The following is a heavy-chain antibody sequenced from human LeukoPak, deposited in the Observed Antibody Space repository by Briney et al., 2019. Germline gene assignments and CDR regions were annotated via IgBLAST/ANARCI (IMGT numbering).Heavy chain of an antibody. Sequence: KSGGSLRLSCAASGFTFSSYSMNWVRQAPGKGLEWVSSISSSSSYIYYADSVKGRFTISRDNAKNSLYLQMNSLRVEDTAVYYCARAGGSYYGDWGQGTLVTVSS. CDR2: ISSSSSYI. CDR1: GFTFSSYS. D-gene: IGHD1-26*01. CDR3: ARAGGSYYGD. V-gene: IGHV3-21*01. J-gene: IGHJ4*02.